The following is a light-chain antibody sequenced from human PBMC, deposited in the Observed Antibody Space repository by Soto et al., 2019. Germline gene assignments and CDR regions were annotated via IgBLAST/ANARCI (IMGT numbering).Light chain of an antibody. J-gene: IGLJ2*01. V-gene: IGLV2-14*01. CDR1: SSDVGAYDY. CDR2: DVK. Sequence: QSALTQPASVSGSPGQSIAISCTGTSSDVGAYDYVSWYQQHPGKAPKLMIYDVKYRPSGVSNRFSGSKSSNTASLTISGLQAEDEADYYCSSYTSSSSVIFGGGTKVTVL. CDR3: SSYTSSSSVI.